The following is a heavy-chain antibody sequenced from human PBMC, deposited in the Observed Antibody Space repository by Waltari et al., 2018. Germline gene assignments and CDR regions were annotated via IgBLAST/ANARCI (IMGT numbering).Heavy chain of an antibody. CDR2: ISYDGSNK. D-gene: IGHD6-13*01. Sequence: QVQLVESGGGVVQPGRSLRLSCAASGFTFSSYAMHWVRQAPGKGLEWVAVISYDGSNKYYADSVKGRFTISRDNSKNTLYLQMNSLRAEDTAVYYCARVGSSFAWGQGTLVTVSS. CDR1: GFTFSSYA. CDR3: ARVGSSFA. J-gene: IGHJ5*02. V-gene: IGHV3-30-3*01.